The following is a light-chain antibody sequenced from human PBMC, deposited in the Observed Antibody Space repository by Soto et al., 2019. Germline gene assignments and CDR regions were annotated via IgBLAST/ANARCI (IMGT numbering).Light chain of an antibody. J-gene: IGKJ5*01. CDR2: GAS. CDR1: HSVSSSY. Sequence: EIVLTQSPGTLSLSPGERATLSCRASHSVSSSYFAWYQQKPGQAPRLLIYGASSRATGIPDRFSGSGSGTDFTLTISSLEPEDFAVYCCQQYASSPPITFGQGTRLEIK. V-gene: IGKV3-20*01. CDR3: QQYASSPPIT.